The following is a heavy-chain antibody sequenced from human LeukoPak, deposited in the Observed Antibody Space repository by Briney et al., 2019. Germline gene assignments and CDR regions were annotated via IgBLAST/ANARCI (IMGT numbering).Heavy chain of an antibody. J-gene: IGHJ4*02. CDR2: IYTSGST. Sequence: SETLSLTCTVSGGSISSYYWSWVRQPPGKGLEWIGYIYTSGSTNYNPALKSRVTISVDTSNNQSYLKLSSVTAEDTAVYYCARQVENYYDSSGFYPTYYFDYWGQGTLVTVSS. CDR3: ARQVENYYDSSGFYPTYYFDY. CDR1: GGSISSYY. V-gene: IGHV4-4*09. D-gene: IGHD3-22*01.